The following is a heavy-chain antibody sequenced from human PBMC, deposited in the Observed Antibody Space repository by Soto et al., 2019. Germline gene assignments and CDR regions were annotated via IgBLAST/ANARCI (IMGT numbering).Heavy chain of an antibody. CDR3: ASLKEGGSGSYYSSGYYYGMDV. CDR2: INHSGST. Sequence: QVQLQQWGAGLLKPSETLSLTCAVYGGSFSGYYWSWIRQPPGKGLEWIGEINHSGSTNYNPSLKSRVTISVDTSKNQFSLKLSSVTAADTAVYYCASLKEGGSGSYYSSGYYYGMDVWGQGTTVTVSS. J-gene: IGHJ6*02. CDR1: GGSFSGYY. V-gene: IGHV4-34*01. D-gene: IGHD3-10*01.